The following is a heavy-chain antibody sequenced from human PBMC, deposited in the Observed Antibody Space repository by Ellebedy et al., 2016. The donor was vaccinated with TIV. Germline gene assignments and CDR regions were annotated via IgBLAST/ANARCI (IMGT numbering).Heavy chain of an antibody. Sequence: SETLSLXXAVCGTSISTPNWWTWVRQPPGKGLEWTGEIFHSGTTTYNPSLKSRVTISLDKSKNQFSLNLRSVTAADTAVYYCARDRMYYYDSSGSYQYHGMDVWGQGTTVTVSS. V-gene: IGHV4-4*02. J-gene: IGHJ6*02. CDR2: IFHSGTT. CDR1: GTSISTPNW. D-gene: IGHD3-22*01. CDR3: ARDRMYYYDSSGSYQYHGMDV.